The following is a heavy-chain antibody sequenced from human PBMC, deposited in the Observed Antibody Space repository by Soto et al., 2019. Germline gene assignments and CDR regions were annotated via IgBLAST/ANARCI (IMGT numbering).Heavy chain of an antibody. Sequence: QVQLVESGGGVVQPGRSLRLSCAASGFTFSSYAMHWVRQAPGKGLEWVAVISYDGSNKCYADSVKGRFTISRDNSKNTLYLQMNSLRAEDTAVYYCARDPGPIYYDSSGYYRNYWYFDLWGRGTLVTVSS. J-gene: IGHJ2*01. CDR3: ARDPGPIYYDSSGYYRNYWYFDL. CDR2: ISYDGSNK. CDR1: GFTFSSYA. V-gene: IGHV3-30-3*01. D-gene: IGHD3-22*01.